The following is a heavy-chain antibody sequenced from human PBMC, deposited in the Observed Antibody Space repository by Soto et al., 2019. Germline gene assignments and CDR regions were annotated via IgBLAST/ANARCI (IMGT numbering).Heavy chain of an antibody. D-gene: IGHD2-15*01. CDR2: INHSGST. CDR3: ARGVVVAAPGRFDY. J-gene: IGHJ4*02. CDR1: GGSFSGYY. V-gene: IGHV4-34*01. Sequence: PSETLSLTCAVYGGSFSGYYWSWIRQPPGKGLEWIGEINHSGSTNYNPSLKSRVTISVDTSKNQFSLKLSSVTAADTAVYYCARGVVVAAPGRFDYWGQGTLVTVSS.